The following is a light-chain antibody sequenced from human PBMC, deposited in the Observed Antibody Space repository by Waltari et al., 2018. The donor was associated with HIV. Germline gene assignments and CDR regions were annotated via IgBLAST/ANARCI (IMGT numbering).Light chain of an antibody. CDR2: ANT. CDR3: QSYDKFLSAWI. V-gene: IGLV1-40*01. CDR1: APTIGAAYR. J-gene: IGLJ2*01. Sequence: VLTQPPSVSGAPGQSVNISCAGSAPTIGAAYRVHWYRLLPGSAPHLLIFANTFRPSGVPDRFSGSRSGTSASLAISGLQTEDEADYFCQSYDKFLSAWIFGGGTRVTVL.